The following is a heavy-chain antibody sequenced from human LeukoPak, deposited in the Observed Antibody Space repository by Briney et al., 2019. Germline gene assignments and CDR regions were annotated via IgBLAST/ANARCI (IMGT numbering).Heavy chain of an antibody. J-gene: IGHJ4*02. D-gene: IGHD1-26*01. CDR2: ISWNSGSI. CDR1: GVSFDDSA. Sequence: PGGSLRLSCAASGVSFDDSAMHWVRQAPGKGLEWVSGISWNSGSIGYADSVKGRFTISRDNAKNSLYLQMNSLRAEDTALYYCASGEVGASDYWGQGTLVTVSS. V-gene: IGHV3-9*01. CDR3: ASGEVGASDY.